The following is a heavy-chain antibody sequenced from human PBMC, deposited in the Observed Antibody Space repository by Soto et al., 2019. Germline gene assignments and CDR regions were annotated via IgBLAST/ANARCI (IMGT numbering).Heavy chain of an antibody. Sequence: QVQLVESGGGVVQPGTSLRLSCAASGFTFSRHGMHWVRQTPGKGLEWLAVILNDASGHWYADSVKGRFTISRDNFENTLYLQMNGLRLEDTAMYPCARDDDYPDNGFDYWGQGTLVTVSS. CDR1: GFTFSRHG. CDR3: ARDDDYPDNGFDY. D-gene: IGHD4-17*01. J-gene: IGHJ4*02. V-gene: IGHV3-33*01. CDR2: ILNDASGH.